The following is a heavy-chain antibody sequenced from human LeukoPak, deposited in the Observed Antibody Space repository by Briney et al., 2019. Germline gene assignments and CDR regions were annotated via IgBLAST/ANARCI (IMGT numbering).Heavy chain of an antibody. Sequence: KPSETLSLTCTVSGGSINSYYWSWIRQPPGKGLEWIAYIYYSGSTNYNPSLKSRVTISVDTSKNQSSLKLSSVTAADTAVYFCARNNYVTHFYGLDVWGQGTTVTVSS. CDR2: IYYSGST. CDR3: ARNNYVTHFYGLDV. CDR1: GGSINSYY. D-gene: IGHD4-11*01. V-gene: IGHV4-59*01. J-gene: IGHJ6*02.